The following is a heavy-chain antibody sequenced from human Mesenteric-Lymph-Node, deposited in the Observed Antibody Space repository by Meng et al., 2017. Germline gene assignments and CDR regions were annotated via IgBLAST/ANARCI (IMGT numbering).Heavy chain of an antibody. CDR3: ARQSGYFDY. CDR1: GGSSSSYY. D-gene: IGHD3-10*01. Sequence: VQLPQWGAGLLKPSETLSLTCTVSGGSSSSYYWSWIRQPPGKGLEWIGHIYYSGSTNYNPSLKSRVTISVDTSKNQFSLKLSSVTATDTAVYYCARQSGYFDYWGQGTLVTVSS. J-gene: IGHJ4*02. V-gene: IGHV4-59*08. CDR2: IYYSGST.